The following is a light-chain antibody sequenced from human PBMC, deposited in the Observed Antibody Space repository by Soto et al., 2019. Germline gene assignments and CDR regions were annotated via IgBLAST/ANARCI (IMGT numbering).Light chain of an antibody. CDR2: EVY. Sequence: QPVLTQPPSASGSPGHSVTISCTGTSSDVGGYNYVSWYQQHPGQAPKLMIYEVYKRPSGVPDRFSGSKSGNTASLTVSGLQAEDEADYYCNSYAGSNIVFGTGTKLTVL. V-gene: IGLV2-8*01. J-gene: IGLJ1*01. CDR3: NSYAGSNIV. CDR1: SSDVGGYNY.